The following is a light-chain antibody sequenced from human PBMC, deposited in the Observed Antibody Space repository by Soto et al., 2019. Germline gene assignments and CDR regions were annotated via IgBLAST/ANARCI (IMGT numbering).Light chain of an antibody. V-gene: IGKV1-39*01. J-gene: IGKJ4*01. Sequence: DIQMTQSPSSLSASVGDRVTITCRASQSISSYLNWYQQKPGKAPKLLIYGASSLQSGVPSRFSGSGSGTDFTLTISTLQPEDFATYYCQQSYSSPHTFGGGTKVDIK. CDR2: GAS. CDR3: QQSYSSPHT. CDR1: QSISSY.